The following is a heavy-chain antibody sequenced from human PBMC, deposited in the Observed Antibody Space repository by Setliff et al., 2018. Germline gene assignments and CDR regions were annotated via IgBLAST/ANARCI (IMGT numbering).Heavy chain of an antibody. Sequence: ASVKVSCKTSGYTFDDYGIAWVRQAPGQGLEWMGWISPHTGNTYYTPKLHGRVTLTTDTSARTAYMELRSLSSDDTAVYYCSRLVRFCTRTACQRLSGGEFWGHGTPVTVSS. CDR2: ISPHTGNT. V-gene: IGHV1-18*01. CDR3: SRLVRFCTRTACQRLSGGEF. CDR1: GYTFDDYG. J-gene: IGHJ4*01. D-gene: IGHD2-8*01.